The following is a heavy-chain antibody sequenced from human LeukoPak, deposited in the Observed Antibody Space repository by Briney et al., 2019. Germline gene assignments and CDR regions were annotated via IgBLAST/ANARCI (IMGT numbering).Heavy chain of an antibody. V-gene: IGHV4-59*01. CDR2: ISYSGST. J-gene: IGHJ4*02. CDR3: ARGSVLVKYFDY. CDR1: GGSISNNY. Sequence: PSETLSLTCTVSGGSISNNYWSWVRQPPGKGLEWIACISYSGSTKYNPSLKSRVTISVDTSKNQLPLKLSSVTAADTAVYYCARGSVLVKYFDYWGQGTLVTVSS. D-gene: IGHD4-23*01.